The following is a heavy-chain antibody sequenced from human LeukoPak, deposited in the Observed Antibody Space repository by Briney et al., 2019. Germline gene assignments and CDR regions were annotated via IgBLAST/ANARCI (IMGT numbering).Heavy chain of an antibody. V-gene: IGHV7-4-1*02. Sequence: ASVTVSCKASGYTFTSYAMNWVRQAPGQGLEWMGWINTNTGNPTYAQGFTGRFVFSLDTSVSTAYLQISSLKAEDTAVYYCARDRKGRITMVRGAHNWFDPWGQGTLVTVSS. CDR1: GYTFTSYA. CDR3: ARDRKGRITMVRGAHNWFDP. CDR2: INTNTGNP. D-gene: IGHD3-10*01. J-gene: IGHJ5*02.